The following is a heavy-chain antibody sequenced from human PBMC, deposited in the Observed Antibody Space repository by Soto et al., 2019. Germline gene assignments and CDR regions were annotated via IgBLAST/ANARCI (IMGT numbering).Heavy chain of an antibody. Sequence: GGSLRLSCAASGFTFSNAWMSWVRQAPGKGLEWVVRIKSKTDGGTTDYAAPVKGRFTISRDDSKNTLYLQMNSLKTEDTAVYYCTTHLRTGFGYDYWGQGTLVTVSS. D-gene: IGHD3-16*01. CDR3: TTHLRTGFGYDY. CDR1: GFTFSNAW. V-gene: IGHV3-15*01. CDR2: IKSKTDGGTT. J-gene: IGHJ4*02.